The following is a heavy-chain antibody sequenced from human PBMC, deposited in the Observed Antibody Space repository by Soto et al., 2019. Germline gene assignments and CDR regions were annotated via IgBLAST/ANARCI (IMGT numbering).Heavy chain of an antibody. CDR2: ISGSGGST. Sequence: GGSLRLSCAASGFTFSSYAMSWVRQAPGKGLEWVSAISGSGGSTYYADSVKGRFTISRDNSKNTLYLQMNSLRAEDTAVYYCAKDLGEGYSGYDRGVGPDAFDIWGQGTMVTVSS. CDR1: GFTFSSYA. J-gene: IGHJ3*02. D-gene: IGHD5-12*01. V-gene: IGHV3-23*01. CDR3: AKDLGEGYSGYDRGVGPDAFDI.